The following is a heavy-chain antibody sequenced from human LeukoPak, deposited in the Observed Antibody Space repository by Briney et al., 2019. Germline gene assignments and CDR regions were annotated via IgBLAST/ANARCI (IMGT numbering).Heavy chain of an antibody. V-gene: IGHV4-39*07. D-gene: IGHD6-13*01. CDR1: GGSISTSSYY. CDR2: IYYSGST. J-gene: IGHJ5*02. Sequence: SETLSLTCTVSGGSISTSSYYWGWIRQPPGKGLECIGNIYYSGSTYYNPSLKSRVTISVDTSKNQFSLKLSSVTAADTAVYYCARGRSSSWSALRRINWFDPWGQGTLVTVSS. CDR3: ARGRSSSWSALRRINWFDP.